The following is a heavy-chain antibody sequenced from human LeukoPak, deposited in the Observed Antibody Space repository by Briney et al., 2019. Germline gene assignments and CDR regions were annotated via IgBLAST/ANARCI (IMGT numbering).Heavy chain of an antibody. CDR3: ARAGYGYRLTYFDY. V-gene: IGHV4-30-2*01. J-gene: IGHJ4*02. D-gene: IGHD5-24*01. CDR2: INHSGST. CDR1: GGSISSGGYY. Sequence: PSQTLSLTCTVSGGSISSGGYYWSWIRQPPGKGLEWIGEINHSGSTNYNPSLKSRVTISVDTSKNQFSLKLSSVTAADTAVYYCARAGYGYRLTYFDYWGQGTLVTVSS.